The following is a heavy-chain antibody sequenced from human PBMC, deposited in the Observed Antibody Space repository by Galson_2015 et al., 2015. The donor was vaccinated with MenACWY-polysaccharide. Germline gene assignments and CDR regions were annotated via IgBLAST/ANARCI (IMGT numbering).Heavy chain of an antibody. CDR3: ARVLTHWYCDL. D-gene: IGHD4-23*01. V-gene: IGHV3-7*01. Sequence: SLRLSCAASGFSFGTSWMTRFRRAPGKGLEWVANIAPDGSEMFYVHSVKGRFTISRDNARNSLYLQMHSLRADDTAEYYCARVLTHWYCDLWGRGTPVTVS. CDR1: GFSFGTSW. J-gene: IGHJ2*01. CDR2: IAPDGSEM.